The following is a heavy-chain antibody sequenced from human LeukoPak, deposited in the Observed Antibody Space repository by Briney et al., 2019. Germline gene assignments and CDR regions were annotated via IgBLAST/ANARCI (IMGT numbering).Heavy chain of an antibody. D-gene: IGHD2-2*01. Sequence: PGGSLRLSCAASGSTFSSYAMSWVRQAPGKGLEWVSAISGSGGSTYYADSVEGRFTISRDNSKNTLYLQMNSLRAEDTAVYYCAKGVPAYCSSTSCYVTAPIFDYWGQGTLVTVSS. V-gene: IGHV3-23*01. CDR3: AKGVPAYCSSTSCYVTAPIFDY. CDR2: ISGSGGST. J-gene: IGHJ4*02. CDR1: GSTFSSYA.